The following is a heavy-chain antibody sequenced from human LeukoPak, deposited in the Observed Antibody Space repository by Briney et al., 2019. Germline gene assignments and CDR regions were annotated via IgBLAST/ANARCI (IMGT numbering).Heavy chain of an antibody. Sequence: SETLSLTCTVSGGSISSGYYYWSWIRQPPGKGLEWIGYIYYSGNTYYNPSLKSRVTISVVTSKNQFSLKLSSVTAADTAVYYCARDGSSGYYYFDYWGHGTLVTVSS. CDR3: ARDGSSGYYYFDY. CDR2: IYYSGNT. D-gene: IGHD3-22*01. J-gene: IGHJ4*01. CDR1: GGSISSGYYY. V-gene: IGHV4-30-4*01.